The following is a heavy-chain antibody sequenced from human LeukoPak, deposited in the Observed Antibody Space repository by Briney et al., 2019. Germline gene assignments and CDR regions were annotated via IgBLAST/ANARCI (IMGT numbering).Heavy chain of an antibody. D-gene: IGHD4-17*01. CDR3: ANPHTVTTIRFDP. CDR1: GFTSSSYA. J-gene: IGHJ5*02. CDR2: ISGSGGST. Sequence: GGSQRLSCVASGFTSSSYAMSWVRQAPGKGLEWVSDISGSGGSTYYADSVKGRFTISRDNSKNTLYLQMNSLRAEDTAVYYCANPHTVTTIRFDPWGQGTLVTVSS. V-gene: IGHV3-23*01.